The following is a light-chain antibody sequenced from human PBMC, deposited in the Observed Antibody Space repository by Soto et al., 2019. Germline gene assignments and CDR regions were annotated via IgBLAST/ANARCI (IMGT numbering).Light chain of an antibody. Sequence: QSVLTQPRSVSGSPGQSVTISCTGTSSDVGGYNYVSWYQQHPGKAPNVMIYDVSERPSGVPDRFSGSKSGNTASLTISGLQAEDEADYYCCSYAGSPRYVFGTGTKLTVL. CDR3: CSYAGSPRYV. J-gene: IGLJ1*01. V-gene: IGLV2-11*01. CDR2: DVS. CDR1: SSDVGGYNY.